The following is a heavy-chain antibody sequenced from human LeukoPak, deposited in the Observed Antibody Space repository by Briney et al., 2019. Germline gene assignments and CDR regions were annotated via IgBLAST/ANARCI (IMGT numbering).Heavy chain of an antibody. CDR1: AFTSSSYW. CDR3: ARAGGCASSWAY. V-gene: IGHV3-7*01. CDR2: IKQDGREK. D-gene: IGHD1-26*01. J-gene: IGHJ4*02. Sequence: PGRSLRLSCAAPAFTSSSYWTSWVRQAPGKGLEWVANIKQDGREKNYMDSVKDRFTLSRHNAKNSLDLHKHSLRGEDAAVYYCARAGGCASSWAYWGQGTLVTVSS.